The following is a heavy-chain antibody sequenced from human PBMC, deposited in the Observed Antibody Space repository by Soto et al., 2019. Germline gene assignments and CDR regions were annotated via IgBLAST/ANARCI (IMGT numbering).Heavy chain of an antibody. D-gene: IGHD6-13*01. CDR2: IKSKTDGGTT. J-gene: IGHJ4*02. CDR1: GFTFSNAW. V-gene: IGHV3-15*01. CDR3: TTDLDSSSWYYFDY. Sequence: GESLKISCAASGFTFSNAWMSWVRQAPGKGLEWVGRIKSKTDGGTTDYAAPVKGRFTISRDDSKNTLYLQMNSLKTEDTAVYYCTTDLDSSSWYYFDYWGQGTLVTVSS.